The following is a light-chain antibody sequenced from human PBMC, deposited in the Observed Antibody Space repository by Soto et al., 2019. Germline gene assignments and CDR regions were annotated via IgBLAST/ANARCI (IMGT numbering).Light chain of an antibody. V-gene: IGKV1-39*01. CDR3: QQSYSSPT. Sequence: DIQMTQSPSSLSASVGDRVTITCRASQSINKYLNWYQQKPGKAPKFLIYGASSLQSGVPSRFSGSGSGTEFTLTISNLQPEDFATYYCQQSYSSPTFGQGTRLEIK. CDR2: GAS. CDR1: QSINKY. J-gene: IGKJ5*01.